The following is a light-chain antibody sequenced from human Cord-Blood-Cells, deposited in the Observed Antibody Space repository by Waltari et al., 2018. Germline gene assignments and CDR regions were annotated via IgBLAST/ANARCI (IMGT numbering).Light chain of an antibody. CDR2: DVS. V-gene: IGLV2-14*01. J-gene: IGLJ2*01. CDR3: SSYTSSSTLVV. Sequence: QCALTQPASVSGSPGQSITISCTGPSSDVGGYNYVSWYQQHPGKAPKLMIYDVSNRPSGVSNRFSGSKSGNTASLTISGLQAEDEADYYCSSYTSSSTLVVFGGGTKLTVL. CDR1: SSDVGGYNY.